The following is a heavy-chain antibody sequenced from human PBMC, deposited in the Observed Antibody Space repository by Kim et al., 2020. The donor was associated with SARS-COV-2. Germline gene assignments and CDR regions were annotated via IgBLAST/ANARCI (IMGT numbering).Heavy chain of an antibody. CDR3: AKDLVGSTITMIVVVNYYYYGMDV. Sequence: GGSLRLSCAASGFTFSSYAMSWVRQAPGKGLEWVSAISGSGGSTYYADSVKGRFTISRDNSKNTLYLQMNSLRAEDTAVYYCAKDLVGSTITMIVVVNYYYYGMDVWGQGTTVTVSS. J-gene: IGHJ6*02. V-gene: IGHV3-23*01. CDR2: ISGSGGST. D-gene: IGHD3-22*01. CDR1: GFTFSSYA.